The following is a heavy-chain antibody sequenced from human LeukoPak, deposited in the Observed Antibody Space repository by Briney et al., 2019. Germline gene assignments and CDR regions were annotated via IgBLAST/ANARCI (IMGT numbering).Heavy chain of an antibody. CDR2: ISSSSSYI. J-gene: IGHJ3*02. V-gene: IGHV3-21*01. CDR3: AREFSGYGAFDI. D-gene: IGHD3-22*01. Sequence: RGSLRLSCAASGFTFSSYSMNWVRQAPGKGLEWVSSISSSSSYIYYADSVKGRFTISRDNAKNSLCLQMNSLRAEDTAVCYCAREFSGYGAFDIWGQGTMVTVSS. CDR1: GFTFSSYS.